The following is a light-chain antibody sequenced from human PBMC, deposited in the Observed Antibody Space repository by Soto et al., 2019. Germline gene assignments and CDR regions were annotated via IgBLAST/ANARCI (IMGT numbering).Light chain of an antibody. CDR2: DVS. CDR3: SSYTISSTGGV. CDR1: SSDVGGYNY. J-gene: IGLJ2*01. Sequence: QSALTQPASVSGSPGQSITISCTGTSSDVGGYNYVSWYQQHPGKAPKLMIYDVSNRPSGVSNRFSGAKSGNTASLTISGLQAEDEADYYCSSYTISSTGGVFGGGTKLTVL. V-gene: IGLV2-14*01.